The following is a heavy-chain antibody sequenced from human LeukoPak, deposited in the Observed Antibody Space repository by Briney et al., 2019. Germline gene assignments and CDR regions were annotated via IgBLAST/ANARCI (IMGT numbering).Heavy chain of an antibody. D-gene: IGHD3-3*01. J-gene: IGHJ4*02. CDR3: AHATYYNFWSGYPPLDY. CDR2: IYWNDDK. V-gene: IGHV2-5*01. Sequence: SGPTLVNPTQTLTLTCTFSGFSLSTSAVGVGWVRQPPGKALECLALIYWNDDKRYSPSLKSRLTITKDTSKNQVVLTMTNMDPVDTATYYCAHATYYNFWSGYPPLDYWGQGTLVTVSS. CDR1: GFSLSTSAVG.